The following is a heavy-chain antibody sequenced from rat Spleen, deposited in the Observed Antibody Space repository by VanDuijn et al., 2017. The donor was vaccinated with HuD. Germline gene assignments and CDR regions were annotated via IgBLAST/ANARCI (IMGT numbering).Heavy chain of an antibody. J-gene: IGHJ2*01. CDR2: ISNSGGDT. Sequence: EVQLVESGGGLVQPGWSLKLSCAASGFSFENYGMHWIRQAPGKGLEWVASISNSGGDTYFPDSVKGRFSISRDNAKSILYLQMDSLRSEDTATYYCARQKYYSGDYFDYWGQGVMVTVSS. D-gene: IGHD1-1*01. V-gene: IGHV5-19*01. CDR1: GFSFENYG. CDR3: ARQKYYSGDYFDY.